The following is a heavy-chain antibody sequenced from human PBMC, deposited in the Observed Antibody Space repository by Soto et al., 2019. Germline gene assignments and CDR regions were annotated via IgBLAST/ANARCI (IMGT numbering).Heavy chain of an antibody. CDR2: IIPIFGTA. Sequence: QVRLVQSGAEVKKPGSSVKVSCKASGGTFSSYAISWVRQAPGQGLEWMGGIIPIFGTANYAQKFQGRVTITADESTSTAYMELSSLRSEDTAVYYCAREDDFWSGKRNWFDPWGQGTLVTVSS. D-gene: IGHD3-3*01. CDR1: GGTFSSYA. CDR3: AREDDFWSGKRNWFDP. J-gene: IGHJ5*02. V-gene: IGHV1-69*01.